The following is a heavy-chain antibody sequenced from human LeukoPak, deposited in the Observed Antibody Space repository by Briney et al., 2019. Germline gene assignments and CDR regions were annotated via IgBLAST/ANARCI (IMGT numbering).Heavy chain of an antibody. CDR2: IIPIFGTA. J-gene: IGHJ6*03. D-gene: IGHD6-6*01. V-gene: IGHV1-69*01. CDR3: ARTDLEYSSQNYYYMDV. CDR1: GGTFSSYA. Sequence: GSSVKVSCKASGGTFSSYAISWVRQAPGQGLEWMGGIIPIFGTANYAQKFQGRVTITADESTSTAYMELSSLRSEDTAVYYCARTDLEYSSQNYYYMDVWGKGTTVTVSS.